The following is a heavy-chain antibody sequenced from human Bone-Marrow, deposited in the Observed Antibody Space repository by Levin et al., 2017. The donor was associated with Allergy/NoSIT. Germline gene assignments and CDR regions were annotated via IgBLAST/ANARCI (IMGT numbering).Heavy chain of an antibody. CDR1: GGSFTAYY. Sequence: SETLSLTCAVYGGSFTAYYWTWIRQSPGRGPEWIGEIGHSGDTNYNPSLKSRVVISVDKPKKQFSLKVTSMTAADTAVYYCAKGRQNYFGSRSNWFDSWGQGTLVTVSS. J-gene: IGHJ5*01. D-gene: IGHD3-10*01. CDR2: IGHSGDT. V-gene: IGHV4-34*01. CDR3: AKGRQNYFGSRSNWFDS.